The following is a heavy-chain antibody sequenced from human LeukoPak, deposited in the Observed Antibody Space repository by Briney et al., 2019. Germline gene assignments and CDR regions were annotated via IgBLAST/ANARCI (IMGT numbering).Heavy chain of an antibody. CDR1: GGSISSSSYY. D-gene: IGHD3-22*01. J-gene: IGHJ4*02. V-gene: IGHV4-39*07. CDR3: ARSGFTMIVVGRDYFDY. CDR2: IYYSGST. Sequence: SETLSLTCTVSGGSISSSSYYWGWIRQPPGKGLEWIGSIYYSGSTYYNPSLKSRVTISVDTSKNQFSLKLSSVTAADTAVYYCARSGFTMIVVGRDYFDYWGQGTLVTVSS.